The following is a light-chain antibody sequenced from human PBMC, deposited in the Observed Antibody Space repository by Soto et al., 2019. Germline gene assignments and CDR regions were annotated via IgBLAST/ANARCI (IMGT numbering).Light chain of an antibody. CDR3: QQYNSYPYT. CDR2: DAS. J-gene: IGKJ2*01. Sequence: DIQMTQSPSTLSASVGDRVTITCRASQSISSWLAWYQQKPGKAPKLLIYDASSLESGVPSRFSGSGFGTEFTRTISSLQPDDFATYYCQQYNSYPYTFGQGTKLEIK. V-gene: IGKV1-5*01. CDR1: QSISSW.